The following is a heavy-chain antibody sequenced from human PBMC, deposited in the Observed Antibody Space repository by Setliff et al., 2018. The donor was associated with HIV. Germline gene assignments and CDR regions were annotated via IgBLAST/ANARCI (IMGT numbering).Heavy chain of an antibody. D-gene: IGHD1-26*01. CDR1: GGSISFYH. CDR3: AGPGGALGT. J-gene: IGHJ5*02. Sequence: ETLSLTCTVSGGSISFYHWSWIRQSPGKGLEWIGYIYYSGSTSYNPSLKSRLTMSVDTSKNQFSLKLSSVTAADTAVYYCAGPGGALGTWSQGILVTVSS. CDR2: IYYSGST. V-gene: IGHV4-59*08.